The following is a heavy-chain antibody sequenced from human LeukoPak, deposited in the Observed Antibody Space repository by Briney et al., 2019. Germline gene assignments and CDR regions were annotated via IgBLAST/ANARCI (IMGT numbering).Heavy chain of an antibody. CDR3: PTDGMSTFLY. CDR1: GFTLSSGS. CDR2: ISSSSSTI. Sequence: PGRSLRLSWAASGFTLSSGSMNWVRQAPGKRLEWVSYISSSSSTIYCAYSVEGRFTISRDNANNSLCLEMDILRAADTTVYDRPTDGMSTFLYWGQGALVTVSS. D-gene: IGHD1-26*01. V-gene: IGHV3-48*01. J-gene: IGHJ4*02.